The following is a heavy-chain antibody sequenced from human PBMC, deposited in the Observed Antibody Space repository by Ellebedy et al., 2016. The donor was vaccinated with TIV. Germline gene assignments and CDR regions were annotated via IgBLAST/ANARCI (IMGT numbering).Heavy chain of an antibody. CDR3: ARDKQQVGTWFDP. Sequence: ASVKVSCKASGYTFTSYYMHWVRQAPGQGLEWMGIINPSGGSTSYAQKFQGRVTMTRDTSTSTVYMELSRLRSDDTAVYYCARDKQQVGTWFDPWGQGTLVTVSS. CDR2: INPSGGST. D-gene: IGHD1-26*01. J-gene: IGHJ5*02. V-gene: IGHV1-46*01. CDR1: GYTFTSYY.